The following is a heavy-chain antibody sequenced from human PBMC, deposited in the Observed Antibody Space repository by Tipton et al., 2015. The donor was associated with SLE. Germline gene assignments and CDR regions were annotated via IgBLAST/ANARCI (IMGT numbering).Heavy chain of an antibody. CDR1: GFTFRNYA. Sequence: SLRLSCAASGFTFRNYAMHWVRQAPGRGLEWVAVISYDGSNKSYADSVKGRFTISRDNSKNTINLQMNSLRAEDTTVYYCARSPSSYGDYGDGWFDPWGQGTLVTVSS. CDR2: ISYDGSNK. J-gene: IGHJ5*02. D-gene: IGHD4-17*01. V-gene: IGHV3-30-3*01. CDR3: ARSPSSYGDYGDGWFDP.